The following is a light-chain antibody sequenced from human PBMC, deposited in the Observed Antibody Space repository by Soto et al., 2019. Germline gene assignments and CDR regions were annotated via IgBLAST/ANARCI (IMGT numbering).Light chain of an antibody. Sequence: VLMQATGGLSLSTGERATLSCRASQSVSNNYFAWFRQRPGQAPRRLIYGASSRDTGVPDRFSGSGSGTDFTLTINTLEPEDFAFFFCQQYGSEPLTFGGGTKVDIK. CDR3: QQYGSEPLT. J-gene: IGKJ4*01. CDR1: QSVSNNY. CDR2: GAS. V-gene: IGKV3-20*01.